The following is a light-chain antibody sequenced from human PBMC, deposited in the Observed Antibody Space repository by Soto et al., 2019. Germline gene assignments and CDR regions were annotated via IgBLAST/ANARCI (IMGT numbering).Light chain of an antibody. J-gene: IGKJ2*01. V-gene: IGKV3-15*01. CDR3: NQYDDXXYT. CDR2: GAS. Sequence: VMTQSPAILSVSPGERATLSCRASQSVRTNVAWYQQIPGQTPRLLIYGASTRATGIPVRFSGSASGTDFTLTISSXXXXDCAVYYCNQYDDXXYTFGXGT. CDR1: QSVRTN.